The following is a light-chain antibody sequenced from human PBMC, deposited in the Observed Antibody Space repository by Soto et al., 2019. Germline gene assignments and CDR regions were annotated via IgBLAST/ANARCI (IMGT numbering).Light chain of an antibody. Sequence: DIQMTQSASSLNSSXRGSVTVSXXASQGISSYLGWYQQKPGKAPKLLIYSASSLETGVPSRFSGSGSGTDFTLTISSLQPDDFAAYFCQHYKSFSLTFGGGTKVDTK. CDR1: QGISSY. CDR2: SAS. J-gene: IGKJ4*01. V-gene: IGKV1-16*01. CDR3: QHYKSFSLT.